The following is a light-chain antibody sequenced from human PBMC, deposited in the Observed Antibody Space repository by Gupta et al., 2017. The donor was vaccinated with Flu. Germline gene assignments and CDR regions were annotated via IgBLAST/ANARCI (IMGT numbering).Light chain of an antibody. Sequence: GNPGQRVTISCSGSTSNIGSNTVSWYHQVPGTAPNLLIYSNNERPSGVPDRFSASKSGASASLAISWLQSEDEADYYCAAWDDSLNVLYVFGTGTKVTVL. V-gene: IGLV1-44*01. J-gene: IGLJ1*01. CDR3: AAWDDSLNVLYV. CDR1: TSNIGSNT. CDR2: SNN.